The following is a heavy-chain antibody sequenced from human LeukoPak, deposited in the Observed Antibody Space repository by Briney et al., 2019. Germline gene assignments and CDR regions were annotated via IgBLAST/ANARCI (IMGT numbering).Heavy chain of an antibody. CDR3: ARGSGSYYSAHPDDFDH. CDR1: EFTFSSYS. D-gene: IGHD1-26*01. J-gene: IGHJ4*02. CDR2: ITNSGNSK. V-gene: IGHV3-48*01. Sequence: GGSLRLSCAASEFTFSSYSMNWVRQAPGKGLEWVSYITNSGNSKSYADSVKGRFTISRDNTKSSLYLQMNGLRAEDTAVYYCARGSGSYYSAHPDDFDHWGQGTLVTVSS.